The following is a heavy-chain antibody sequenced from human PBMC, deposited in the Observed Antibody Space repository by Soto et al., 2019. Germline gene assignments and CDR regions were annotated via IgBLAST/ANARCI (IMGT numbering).Heavy chain of an antibody. V-gene: IGHV1-24*01. CDR2: FDPEEGEI. D-gene: IGHD3-16*01. CDR1: GHSLTDIS. J-gene: IGHJ4*02. Sequence: XSVKASCRVAGHSLTDISMHWGRQGPGRGLEWLGGFDPEEGEIIYAQNFQGRIRLTEDTSTDTAFMELNSLKSEDTAIYYCATTRTTYVYDFDSWGQGTLVTVSS. CDR3: ATTRTTYVYDFDS.